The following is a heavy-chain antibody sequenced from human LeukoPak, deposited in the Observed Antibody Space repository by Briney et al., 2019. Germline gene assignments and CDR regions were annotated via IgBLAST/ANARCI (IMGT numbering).Heavy chain of an antibody. CDR2: IYYSGST. J-gene: IGHJ5*02. CDR1: GGSISSSSYY. CDR3: ARDPNVRGVNDWFDP. Sequence: SETLSLTCTVSGGSISSSSYYWGWIRQPPGKGLEWIGSIYYSGSTYYNPSLKSRVTISVDTSKNQFSLKLSSVTAADTAVYYCARDPNVRGVNDWFDPWGQGTLVTVSS. V-gene: IGHV4-39*02. D-gene: IGHD3-10*01.